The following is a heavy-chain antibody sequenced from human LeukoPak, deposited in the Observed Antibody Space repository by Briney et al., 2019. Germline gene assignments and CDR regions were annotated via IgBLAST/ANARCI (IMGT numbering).Heavy chain of an antibody. CDR2: INDNGGQR. J-gene: IGHJ4*02. V-gene: IGHV3-23*01. Sequence: GSLRLSCAASGFAFNNYAMTWVRQAPGKGLEWVSNINDNGGQRHYADSVKGRFTISRDNSKNTLFLQMDSLRAEDTAVYYCAKDFGSGYYYNDYWGQGTLVTVSS. CDR1: GFAFNNYA. D-gene: IGHD3-22*01. CDR3: AKDFGSGYYYNDY.